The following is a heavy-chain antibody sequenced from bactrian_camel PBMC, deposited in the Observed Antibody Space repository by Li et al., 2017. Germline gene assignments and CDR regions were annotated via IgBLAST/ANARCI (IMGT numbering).Heavy chain of an antibody. J-gene: IGHJ6*01. CDR1: GYTYSTYC. V-gene: IGHV3S26*01. D-gene: IGHD2*01. CDR3: AAERRKWGGVVTVHGLSLVT. CDR2: IDSEGTT. Sequence: VQLVESGGGSVQAGGFVRLSCVASGYTYSTYCVHWREGVASIDSEGTTSYVEFVKGRFTISRDNANNTLSLQMDSLLPEDTAMYYCAAERRKWGGVVTVHGLSLVTGARGPRSPSP.